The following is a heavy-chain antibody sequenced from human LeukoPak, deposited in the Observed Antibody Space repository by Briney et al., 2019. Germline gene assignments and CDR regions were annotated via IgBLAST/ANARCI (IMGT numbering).Heavy chain of an antibody. Sequence: SETLSLTWTVSGGSISSSSYYWGWIRQPPGKGLEWIGSIYYSGSTYYNPSLKSRVTISVDTSKNQFSLKLSSVTAADTAVYYCANYDSSGYYYPNAFDIWGQGTMVTVSS. J-gene: IGHJ3*02. D-gene: IGHD3-22*01. V-gene: IGHV4-39*01. CDR1: GGSISSSSYY. CDR2: IYYSGST. CDR3: ANYDSSGYYYPNAFDI.